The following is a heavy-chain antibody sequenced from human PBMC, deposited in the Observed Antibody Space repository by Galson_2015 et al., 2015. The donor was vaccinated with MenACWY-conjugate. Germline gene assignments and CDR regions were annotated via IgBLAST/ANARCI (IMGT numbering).Heavy chain of an antibody. D-gene: IGHD2-2*01. V-gene: IGHV3-49*03. CDR3: ARADHRFCSTTNCPFDY. Sequence: SLRLSCATSGFIFGDYLMGWFRQAPGKGLDWVGFIRSKTYGATPEYAASVKGRFTISRDDSDSIAYLQMNSLKTEDTALYYCARADHRFCSTTNCPFDYWGQGTQVTVSS. CDR2: IRSKTYGATP. CDR1: GFIFGDYL. J-gene: IGHJ4*02.